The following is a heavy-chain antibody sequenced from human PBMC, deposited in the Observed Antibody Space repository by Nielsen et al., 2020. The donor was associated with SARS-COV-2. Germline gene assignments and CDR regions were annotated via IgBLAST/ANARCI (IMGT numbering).Heavy chain of an antibody. J-gene: IGHJ1*01. CDR3: AIMYSSGWHRAEYFQH. D-gene: IGHD6-19*01. CDR1: GFTLDDYA. V-gene: IGHV3-9*01. CDR2: ISWNSGSI. Sequence: GGSLRLSCAASGFTLDDYAMHWVRQAPGKGLEWVSGISWNSGSIGYADSVKGRFTISRDNAKNSLYLQMNSLRAEDTALYYCAIMYSSGWHRAEYFQHWGQGTLVTVSS.